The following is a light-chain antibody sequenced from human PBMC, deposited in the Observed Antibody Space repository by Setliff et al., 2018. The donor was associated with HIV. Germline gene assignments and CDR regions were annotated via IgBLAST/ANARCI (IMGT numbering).Light chain of an antibody. J-gene: IGLJ1*01. Sequence: GRTSNIGLNFVSWYQQFPGSVPRLLIYDDNKRPSGIPDRFSASKSGTSATLDITGLQTWDEAAYFCGAWDNILPVYLFGTGTKVTVL. CDR2: DDN. CDR3: GAWDNILPVYL. CDR1: TSNIGLNF. V-gene: IGLV1-51*01.